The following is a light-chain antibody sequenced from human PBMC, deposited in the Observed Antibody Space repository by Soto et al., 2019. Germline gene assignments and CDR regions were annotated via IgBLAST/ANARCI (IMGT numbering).Light chain of an antibody. Sequence: DIVMTQSPDSLTVSLGERATINCKSSQSILYSPNNNNYLAWYQQKPGQPPKLLIYWASTRESGVPDRFSGSGSVTDFTLTISSLQAEDVAVYYCLQYYGPPQTFGQGTKVEIK. CDR3: LQYYGPPQT. V-gene: IGKV4-1*01. CDR1: QSILYSPNNNNY. J-gene: IGKJ1*01. CDR2: WAS.